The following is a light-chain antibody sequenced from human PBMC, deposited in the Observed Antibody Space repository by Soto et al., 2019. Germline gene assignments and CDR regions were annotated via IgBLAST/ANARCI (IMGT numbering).Light chain of an antibody. Sequence: DIQMTQSPSSLSASVGDRVTITCQASQDVSASLNWYQQKPGRAPKLLIYDASNLETGVPSRFSGSGSGTDFTFTISSLQAEDIATYYCQQSANLPPTFGGGTKVEI. CDR2: DAS. V-gene: IGKV1-33*01. CDR1: QDVSAS. CDR3: QQSANLPPT. J-gene: IGKJ4*01.